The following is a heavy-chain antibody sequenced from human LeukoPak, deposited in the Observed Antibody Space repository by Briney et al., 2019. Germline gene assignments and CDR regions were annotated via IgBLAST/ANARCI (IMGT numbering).Heavy chain of an antibody. Sequence: NPSETLSLTCTVSGGSISSYYWSWIRQPPGKGLEWIGYIDYSGSTKYNPSLKSRVTISVDTSKNQFSLKLRSVTAADTAVYYCARERRVVLAALYYYFMDVWGKGTTVTVSS. D-gene: IGHD2-15*01. V-gene: IGHV4-59*01. CDR2: IDYSGST. CDR1: GGSISSYY. CDR3: ARERRVVLAALYYYFMDV. J-gene: IGHJ6*03.